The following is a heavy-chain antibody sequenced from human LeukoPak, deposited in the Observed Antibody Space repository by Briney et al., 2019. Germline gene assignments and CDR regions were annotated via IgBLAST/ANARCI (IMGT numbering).Heavy chain of an antibody. CDR3: ARDTGFSMVRGILF. J-gene: IGHJ4*02. Sequence: GASVKVSCKASGYTFTSYSMNWVRQAPGQGLGWMGWINTNTGNPTYAQGFTGRFVFSLDTSVSTAYLQISSLKAEDTAVYYCARDTGFSMVRGILFWGQGTLVTVSS. CDR2: INTNTGNP. V-gene: IGHV7-4-1*02. CDR1: GYTFTSYS. D-gene: IGHD3-10*01.